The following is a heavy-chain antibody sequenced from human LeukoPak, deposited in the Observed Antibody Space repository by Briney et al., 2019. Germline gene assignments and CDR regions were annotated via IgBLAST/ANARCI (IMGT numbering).Heavy chain of an antibody. CDR3: AKEQNSGWRDFDY. J-gene: IGHJ4*02. V-gene: IGHV3-30*18. Sequence: GRSLRLSCAASGFTFSTYGMHWVRQAPGRGLEWVAVISYDGSEKYYPDSVKGRFTISRDNSRNTVFLQMNSLRAEDTAAYYCAKEQNSGWRDFDYWGQGTLVTVSS. CDR2: ISYDGSEK. D-gene: IGHD6-19*01. CDR1: GFTFSTYG.